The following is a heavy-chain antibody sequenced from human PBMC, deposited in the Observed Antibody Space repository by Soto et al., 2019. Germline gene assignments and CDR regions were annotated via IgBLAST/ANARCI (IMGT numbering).Heavy chain of an antibody. Sequence: EVQLVASGGGLVQPGGSLRLSCAASGFTFSSYWMSWVRQAPGKGLEWVANIKQDGSEKYYVDSVKGRFTISRDNAKNSLYLQMNSLRAEDTAVYYCARDRRSSSSYYYYGMDVWGQGTTVTVSS. CDR1: GFTFSSYW. D-gene: IGHD6-6*01. J-gene: IGHJ6*02. CDR3: ARDRRSSSSYYYYGMDV. V-gene: IGHV3-7*05. CDR2: IKQDGSEK.